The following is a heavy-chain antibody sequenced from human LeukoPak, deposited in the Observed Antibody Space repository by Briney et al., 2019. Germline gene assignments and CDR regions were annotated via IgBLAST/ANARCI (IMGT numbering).Heavy chain of an antibody. D-gene: IGHD6-13*01. J-gene: IGHJ3*02. CDR1: GGTFSSYA. Sequence: GASVKVSCKASGGTFSSYAICWVGQAPGQGLEWMGGILLIFGTANYAQKFQGRVTITADKSTSTAYMELSSLRSEDTAVYYCARELGPIADNAFDIWGQGTMVTVSS. V-gene: IGHV1-69*06. CDR3: ARELGPIADNAFDI. CDR2: ILLIFGTA.